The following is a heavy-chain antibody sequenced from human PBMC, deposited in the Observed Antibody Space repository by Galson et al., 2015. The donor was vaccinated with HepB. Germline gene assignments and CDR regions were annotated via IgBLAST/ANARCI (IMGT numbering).Heavy chain of an antibody. CDR3: ARDSSSWYEYGMDV. Sequence: SLRLSCAASGFTFSSYSMNWVRQAPGKGLEWVSYISSSSSTIYYADSVKGRFTISRDNAKNSLYLQMNSLRDEDTAVYYCARDSSSWYEYGMDVWGQGTTVTVSS. J-gene: IGHJ6*02. D-gene: IGHD6-13*01. CDR1: GFTFSSYS. CDR2: ISSSSSTI. V-gene: IGHV3-48*02.